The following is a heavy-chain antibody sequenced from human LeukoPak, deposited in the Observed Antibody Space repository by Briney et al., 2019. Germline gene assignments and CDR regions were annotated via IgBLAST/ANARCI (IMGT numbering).Heavy chain of an antibody. CDR3: AKGLTNLGDD. Sequence: GGSLKLSCAASGFTFSTYAMSWVRQAPGKGLEWVSGLSGSGSSAYYADSVKGRFTISRDNSKNTLYLQMNSLRPEDTAVYYCAKGLTNLGDDWGQGTLVAVSS. D-gene: IGHD3-9*01. V-gene: IGHV3-23*01. J-gene: IGHJ4*02. CDR2: LSGSGSSA. CDR1: GFTFSTYA.